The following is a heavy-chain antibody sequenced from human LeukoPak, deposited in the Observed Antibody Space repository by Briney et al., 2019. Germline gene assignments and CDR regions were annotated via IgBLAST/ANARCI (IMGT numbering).Heavy chain of an antibody. CDR1: GGTFSSYA. D-gene: IGHD3-16*01. Sequence: ASVKVSCKASGGTFSSYAISWVRQAPGQGLEWMGWINPNSGGTNYAQKFQGRVTMTRDTSISTAYMELSRLRSDDTAVYYCARAFGGDYWGQGTLVTVSS. CDR3: ARAFGGDY. V-gene: IGHV1-2*02. J-gene: IGHJ4*02. CDR2: INPNSGGT.